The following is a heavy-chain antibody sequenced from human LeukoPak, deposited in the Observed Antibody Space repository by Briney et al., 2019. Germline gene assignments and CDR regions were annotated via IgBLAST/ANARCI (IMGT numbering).Heavy chain of an antibody. D-gene: IGHD3-10*01. CDR3: ARAPMVRGVTLYYYYGMDV. Sequence: GGSLRLSCAASGFTFSSYSMNWVRQAPGKGLEWVSSISSSSSYIYYADSVKGRFTISRDNAKNSLYPQMNSLRAEDTAVYYCARAPMVRGVTLYYYYGMDVWGQGTTVTVSS. J-gene: IGHJ6*02. CDR1: GFTFSSYS. V-gene: IGHV3-21*01. CDR2: ISSSSSYI.